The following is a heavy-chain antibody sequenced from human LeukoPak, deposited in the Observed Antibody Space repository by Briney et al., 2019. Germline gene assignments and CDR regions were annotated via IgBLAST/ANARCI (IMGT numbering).Heavy chain of an antibody. Sequence: GGSLRLSCAASGFTFSSYGMHWVRQAPGKGLEWVAVISYDGSNKYYADSVKGRFTISRDNSKNTLYLQMNSLRAEDTAVYYCAKPKDPKVAAAGGVYFNYWGQGTLVTVSS. D-gene: IGHD6-13*01. CDR3: AKPKDPKVAAAGGVYFNY. CDR2: ISYDGSNK. V-gene: IGHV3-30*18. CDR1: GFTFSSYG. J-gene: IGHJ4*02.